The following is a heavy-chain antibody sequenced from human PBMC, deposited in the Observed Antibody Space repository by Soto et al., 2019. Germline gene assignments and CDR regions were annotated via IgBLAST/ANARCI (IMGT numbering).Heavy chain of an antibody. CDR2: ISGSGGST. J-gene: IGHJ3*02. D-gene: IGHD3-22*01. CDR3: ARDFLGITMIVVASDAFDI. CDR1: GIAFSGDA. V-gene: IGHV3-23*01. Sequence: PGGSLRHSGAYSGIAFSGDAMSWVRQAPGKGLEWVSAISGSGGSTYYADSVKGRFTISRDNSKNTLYLQMNSLRAEDTAVYYCARDFLGITMIVVASDAFDIWGQGTMVTVSS.